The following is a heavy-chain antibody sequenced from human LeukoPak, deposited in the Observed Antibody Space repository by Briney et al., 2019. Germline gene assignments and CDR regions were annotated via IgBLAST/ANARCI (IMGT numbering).Heavy chain of an antibody. CDR3: TRAGGYSYGPHY. CDR1: GFTFSNYN. J-gene: IGHJ4*02. CDR2: ISDTSSYI. V-gene: IGHV3-21*01. D-gene: IGHD5-18*01. Sequence: PGGSLRLSCAASGFTFSNYNMNWVRQAPGKGLEWVSSISDTSSYICYADSVKGRFTISRDNAKNSLYLQMNSLRAEDTAVYYCTRAGGYSYGPHYWGQGTLVTVSS.